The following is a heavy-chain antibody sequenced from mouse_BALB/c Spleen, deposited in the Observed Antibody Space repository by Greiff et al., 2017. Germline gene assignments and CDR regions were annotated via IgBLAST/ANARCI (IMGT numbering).Heavy chain of an antibody. CDR2: ISSGGSYT. Sequence: EVKLMESGGDLVKPGGSLKLSCAASGFTFSSYGMSWVRQTPDKRLEWVATISSGGSYTYYPDSVKGRFTISRDNAKNTLYLQMSSLKSEDTAMYYCARDQLGLREAWFAYWGQGTLVTVSA. CDR1: GFTFSSYG. CDR3: ARDQLGLREAWFAY. D-gene: IGHD3-1*01. V-gene: IGHV5-6*01. J-gene: IGHJ3*01.